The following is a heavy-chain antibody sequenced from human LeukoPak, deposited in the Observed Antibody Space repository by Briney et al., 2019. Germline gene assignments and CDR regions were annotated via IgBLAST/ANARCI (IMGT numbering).Heavy chain of an antibody. CDR2: MNPNSGNT. CDR3: ARDGYDSSGYYGYYYYYMDV. J-gene: IGHJ6*03. CDR1: GYTFTSYD. D-gene: IGHD3-22*01. V-gene: IGHV1-8*03. Sequence: ASVKVSCKASGYTFTSYDINWVRQATGQGLEWMGWMNPNSGNTGYAQKFQGRVTITRNTSISTAYMELSSLRSKDTAVYYCARDGYDSSGYYGYYYYYMDVWGKGTTVTVSS.